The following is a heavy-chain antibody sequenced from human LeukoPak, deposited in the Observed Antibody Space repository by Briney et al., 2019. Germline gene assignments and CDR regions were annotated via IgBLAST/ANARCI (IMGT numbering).Heavy chain of an antibody. V-gene: IGHV4-59*01. CDR3: ARRRGSGTQLWKYDAFDI. D-gene: IGHD5-18*01. CDR1: GDSISSYY. J-gene: IGHJ3*02. CDR2: MHYSGSS. Sequence: SETLSLTCTVSGDSISSYYCSWIRQSPGKGLEWIGYMHYSGSSDYNPSLRSRFTISVDTSKNQFSLNLRSVTAADTAVYYCARRRGSGTQLWKYDAFDIWGQGTLVTVSS.